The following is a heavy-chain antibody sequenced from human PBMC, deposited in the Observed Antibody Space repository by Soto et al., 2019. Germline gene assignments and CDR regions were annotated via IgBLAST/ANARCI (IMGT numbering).Heavy chain of an antibody. Sequence: EVQLVESGGGLVQPGGSLKLSCAASGFTFSGSAMHWVRQGSGKGLEWVGLIRSKVNNYATTYAASVKGRFTISRDDSKSTAYLQMNSLKTEDTAVYYCTSLRCSGSNCFFDYWGQGTLVTVSS. V-gene: IGHV3-73*02. CDR2: IRSKVNNYAT. CDR1: GFTFSGSA. J-gene: IGHJ4*03. D-gene: IGHD2-15*01. CDR3: TSLRCSGSNCFFDY.